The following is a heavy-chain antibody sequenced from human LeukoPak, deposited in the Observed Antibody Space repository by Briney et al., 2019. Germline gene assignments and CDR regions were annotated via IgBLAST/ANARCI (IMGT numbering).Heavy chain of an antibody. Sequence: PGGSLRLSCAASGFTFSTYSMNWVRQAPGKGLEGVSSISISSSYIYYADSVKGRFTIARDNAKNSLYLQMNSLRAEDTAVYYCARGVYDILTGYLTYFDYWGQGTLVTVSS. J-gene: IGHJ4*02. CDR3: ARGVYDILTGYLTYFDY. CDR1: GFTFSTYS. D-gene: IGHD3-9*01. V-gene: IGHV3-21*01. CDR2: ISISSSYI.